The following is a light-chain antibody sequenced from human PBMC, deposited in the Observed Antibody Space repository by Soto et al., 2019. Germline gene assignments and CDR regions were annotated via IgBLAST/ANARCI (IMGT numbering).Light chain of an antibody. J-gene: IGLJ1*01. CDR1: SSDVGGYKY. V-gene: IGLV2-14*03. CDR2: DIR. CDR3: SSYTSSSTRV. Sequence: QSVLTQPASVSGSPGQSITISCTGTSSDVGGYKYVSWYQQHPGKAPKLMIYDIRNRPSGVSNRFSGSKSGNTASLTISGLQAEDEADYCSSYTSSSTRVFGTGTKLTVL.